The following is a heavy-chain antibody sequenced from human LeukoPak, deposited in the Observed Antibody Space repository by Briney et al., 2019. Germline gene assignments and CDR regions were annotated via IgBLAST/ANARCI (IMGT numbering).Heavy chain of an antibody. CDR3: AKEGNYYYDSSGYLDIHVDC. CDR1: GFTFSRYA. J-gene: IGHJ4*02. Sequence: GRSLRLSCAASGFTFSRYAITWVRQAPGKGLEWVSAISGSDGRTYYADSVKGRFTISRDNSKNTLYLQVNSLRAEDTAVYYCAKEGNYYYDSSGYLDIHVDCWGQGTLVTVSS. CDR2: ISGSDGRT. D-gene: IGHD3-22*01. V-gene: IGHV3-23*01.